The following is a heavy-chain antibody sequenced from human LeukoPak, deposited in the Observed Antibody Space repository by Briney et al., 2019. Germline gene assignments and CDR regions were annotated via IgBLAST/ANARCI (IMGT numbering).Heavy chain of an antibody. CDR2: ISSSSSYI. CDR3: ARLVTPGYYFDY. D-gene: IGHD2-15*01. J-gene: IGHJ4*02. V-gene: IGHV3-21*01. CDR1: GFTFSSYS. Sequence: GGSLRLSCAASGFTFSSYSMNWVRQAPGKGLEWVSSISSSSSYIYYADSVKGRFTISRDNAKNSLYLQMNSLRAEDTAVYYCARLVTPGYYFDYWGQGTLATVSS.